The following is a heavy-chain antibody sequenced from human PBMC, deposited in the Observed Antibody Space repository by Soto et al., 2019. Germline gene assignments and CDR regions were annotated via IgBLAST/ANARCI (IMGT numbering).Heavy chain of an antibody. D-gene: IGHD2-2*01. V-gene: IGHV3-21*01. CDR2: ISSSSSYI. Sequence: TGGSLRLSCAASRFTFSNYSMNWVRQAPGKGLEWVSSISSSSSYIYYADSVKGRFTISRDNAKNSLYLQMNSLRAEDTAVYYCASRPTSTLNFDYWGQGTLVTVSS. CDR1: RFTFSNYS. J-gene: IGHJ4*02. CDR3: ASRPTSTLNFDY.